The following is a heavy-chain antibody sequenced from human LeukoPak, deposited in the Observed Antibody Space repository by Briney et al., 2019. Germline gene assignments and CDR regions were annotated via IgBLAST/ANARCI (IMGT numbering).Heavy chain of an antibody. CDR2: ISYDGSNK. V-gene: IGHV3-30-3*01. Sequence: PGGSLRLSCAASGFIFTNYAMTWVRQAPGKGLEWVAVISYDGSNKYYADSVKGRFTISRDNSKNTLYLQMNSLRAEDTAVYYCARELVAGHSNWFDPWGQGTLVTVSS. CDR3: ARELVAGHSNWFDP. CDR1: GFIFTNYA. D-gene: IGHD6-19*01. J-gene: IGHJ5*02.